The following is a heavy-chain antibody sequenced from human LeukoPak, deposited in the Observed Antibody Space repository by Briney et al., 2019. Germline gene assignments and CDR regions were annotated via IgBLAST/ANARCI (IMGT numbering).Heavy chain of an antibody. CDR2: IYPSDSDT. CDR3: TRRLGAVAGIGY. D-gene: IGHD6-19*01. Sequence: GESLKISCKGSGYSFTNYWIGWVRQMPGKGLEWMGIIYPSDSDTKYSPSFQGQVTISADKSISTAYLQWSSLKASDAAIYYCTRRLGAVAGIGYWGQGTLVTVSS. V-gene: IGHV5-51*01. J-gene: IGHJ4*02. CDR1: GYSFTNYW.